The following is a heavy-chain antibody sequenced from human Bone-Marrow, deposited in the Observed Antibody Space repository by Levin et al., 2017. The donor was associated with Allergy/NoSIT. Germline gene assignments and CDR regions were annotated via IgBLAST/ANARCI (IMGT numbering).Heavy chain of an antibody. J-gene: IGHJ3*02. CDR1: RYTFTSYA. D-gene: IGHD3-22*01. Sequence: GESLKISCKASRYTFTSYAMNWVRQAPGQGLEWMGWINTNTGNPTYAQGFTGRFVFSLDTSVSTAYLQICSLKAEDTAVYYCAIDSSAYGDDAFDIWGQGTMVTVSS. CDR3: AIDSSAYGDDAFDI. V-gene: IGHV7-4-1*01. CDR2: INTNTGNP.